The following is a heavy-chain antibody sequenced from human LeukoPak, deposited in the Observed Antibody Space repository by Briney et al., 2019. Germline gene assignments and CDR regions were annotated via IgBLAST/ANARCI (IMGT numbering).Heavy chain of an antibody. CDR3: ACRDLTSTWSFP. V-gene: IGHV5-51*01. J-gene: IGHJ5*02. Sequence: GESLKISCQGFGYSFTSYWIGWVRQMPGKGMEWMGVIYPGDSRIRYNPSFQGQDTISVDKSISTAYLQWVSLKASDTAMYYCACRDLTSTWSFPWGQGTLVTVSS. CDR1: GYSFTSYW. CDR2: IYPGDSRI. D-gene: IGHD6-13*01.